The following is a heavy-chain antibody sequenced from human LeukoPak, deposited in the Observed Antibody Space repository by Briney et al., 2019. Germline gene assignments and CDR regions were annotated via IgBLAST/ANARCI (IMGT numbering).Heavy chain of an antibody. D-gene: IGHD1-26*01. V-gene: IGHV4-34*01. CDR1: GGSFSGYY. CDR3: ARGRKWEPANEYYFDY. Sequence: SETLSLTCAVYGGSFSGYYWSWIRQPPGKGLEWIGEINHSGSTNYNPSPKSRVTISVDTSKNQFSLKLSSVTAADTAVYYCARGRKWEPANEYYFDYWGQGTLVTVSS. J-gene: IGHJ4*02. CDR2: INHSGST.